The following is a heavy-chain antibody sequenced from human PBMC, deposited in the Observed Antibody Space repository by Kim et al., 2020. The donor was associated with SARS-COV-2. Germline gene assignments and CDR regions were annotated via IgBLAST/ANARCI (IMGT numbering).Heavy chain of an antibody. D-gene: IGHD1-1*01. J-gene: IGHJ1*01. V-gene: IGHV3-23*01. Sequence: GGSLRLSCAASGFNFGDYALNWVRQAPGKGLEWVASISANNDISSYTDSVVGRFTISRYISKTTIYLQMNSLRAATTALYYCAKNWVHGKNWNEY. CDR1: GFNFGDYA. CDR3: AKNWVHGKNWNEY. CDR2: ISANNDIS.